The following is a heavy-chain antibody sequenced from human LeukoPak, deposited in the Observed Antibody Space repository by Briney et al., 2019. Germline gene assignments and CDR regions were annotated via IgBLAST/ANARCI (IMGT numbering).Heavy chain of an antibody. Sequence: GGSLRLSCAASGSTFSSFSTYDFNWVRQAPGKGLEWVSYISSSGATIYYADSVKGRFTVSRDDAKNSLYLQMNSLRGEDTAVYYCTRGGFYPEYWGQGTLVTVSS. CDR2: ISSSGATI. J-gene: IGHJ4*02. CDR1: GSTFSS. CDR3: TRGGFYPEY. V-gene: IGHV3-48*03. D-gene: IGHD5-12*01.